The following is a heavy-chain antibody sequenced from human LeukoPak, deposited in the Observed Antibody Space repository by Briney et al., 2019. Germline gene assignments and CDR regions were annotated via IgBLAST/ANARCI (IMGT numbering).Heavy chain of an antibody. CDR2: IWYDGSNN. Sequence: GGSLRLSCAASGLTFSSYGMHWVRQAPGKGLEWVAVIWYDGSNNYYADSVKGRFTISRDNSKNTLFLQMNSLRAEDTAVYYCARDLGAAGYWYFDLWGRGTLVTVSS. V-gene: IGHV3-33*01. CDR1: GLTFSSYG. CDR3: ARDLGAAGYWYFDL. J-gene: IGHJ2*01. D-gene: IGHD6-13*01.